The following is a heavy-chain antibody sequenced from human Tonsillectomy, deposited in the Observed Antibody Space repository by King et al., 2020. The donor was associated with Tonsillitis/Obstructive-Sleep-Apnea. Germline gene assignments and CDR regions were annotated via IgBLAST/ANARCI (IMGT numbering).Heavy chain of an antibody. CDR3: ARGYSSRWYEGFYYFDY. V-gene: IGHV5-10-1*03. Sequence: VQLVESGAEVNKPGESLRISCTGSGYSFTSYWISWVRQMPGKGLEWMVRIDPSDSYTNYSPSFQGHVTISADKSISTAYLQWSSLKASDTAMYYCARGYSSRWYEGFYYFDYWGQGTLVTVSS. J-gene: IGHJ4*02. D-gene: IGHD6-13*01. CDR1: GYSFTSYW. CDR2: IDPSDSYT.